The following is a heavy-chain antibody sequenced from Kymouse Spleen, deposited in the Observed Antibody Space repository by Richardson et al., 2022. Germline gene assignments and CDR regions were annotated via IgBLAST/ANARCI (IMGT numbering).Heavy chain of an antibody. J-gene: IGHJ6*02. CDR2: ISWNSGSI. CDR3: AKDRGASYYYYYGMDV. Sequence: EVQLVESGGGLVQPGRSLRLSCAASGFTFDDYAMHWVRQAPGKGLEWVSGISWNSGSIGYADSVKGRFTISRDNAKNSLYLQMNSLRAEDTALYYCAKDRGASYYYYYGMDVWGQGTTVTVSS. CDR1: GFTFDDYA. V-gene: IGHV3-9*01. D-gene: IGHD1-26*01.